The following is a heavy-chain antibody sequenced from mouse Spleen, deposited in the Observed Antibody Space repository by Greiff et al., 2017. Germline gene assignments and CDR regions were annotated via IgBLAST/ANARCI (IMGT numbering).Heavy chain of an antibody. CDR3: ARRLGRYYFDY. D-gene: IGHD4-1*01. CDR2: ISSGGGNT. V-gene: IGHV5-9-3*01. Sequence: EVQLVESGGGLVKLGGSLKLSCAASGFTFSSYAMSWVRQTPEKRLEWVATISSGGGNTYYPDSVKGRFTISRDNAKNTLYLQMSSLKSEDTAMYYCARRLGRYYFDYWGQGTTLTVSS. J-gene: IGHJ2*01. CDR1: GFTFSSYA.